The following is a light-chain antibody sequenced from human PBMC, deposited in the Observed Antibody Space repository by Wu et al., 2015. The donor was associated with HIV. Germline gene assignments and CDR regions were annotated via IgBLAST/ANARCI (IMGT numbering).Light chain of an antibody. Sequence: ETVLTQSPATLSLSPGERATLSCRASQSVGYSLAWYQHKPGQAPRLLIYGASSRATGIPDRLSGSGSGADFTLTISRLEPEDSAVYYCQQYATSPHTFGQGTKLEIK. J-gene: IGKJ2*01. CDR2: GAS. CDR3: QQYATSPHT. CDR1: QSVGYS. V-gene: IGKV3-20*01.